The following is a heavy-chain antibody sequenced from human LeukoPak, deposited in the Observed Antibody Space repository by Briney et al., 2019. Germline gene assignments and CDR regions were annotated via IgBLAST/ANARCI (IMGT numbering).Heavy chain of an antibody. Sequence: SETLSLTGTVSGGSISSYYWSWIRQPPGKGLEWIGYIYYSGSTNYNPSLKSRVTISVDTSKNQFSLKLSSVTAADTAVYYCARTSEGYCSGGSCWDYYYYMDVWGKGTTVTVSS. D-gene: IGHD2-15*01. CDR1: GGSISSYY. J-gene: IGHJ6*03. CDR2: IYYSGST. CDR3: ARTSEGYCSGGSCWDYYYYMDV. V-gene: IGHV4-59*01.